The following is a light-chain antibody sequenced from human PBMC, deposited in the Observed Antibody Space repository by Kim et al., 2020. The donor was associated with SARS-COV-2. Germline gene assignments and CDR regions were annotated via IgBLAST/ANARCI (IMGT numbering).Light chain of an antibody. J-gene: IGLJ3*02. V-gene: IGLV7-43*01. Sequence: PGGTLTLTCAASTGAVTSDNYPNWFQQKPGQAPRTLIYSTNVKLSWTPAHFSGSRLGGKAALTLSGVQPEDEADYYCLLYYGGQGVFGGGTQLTVL. CDR2: STN. CDR3: LLYYGGQGV. CDR1: TGAVTSDNY.